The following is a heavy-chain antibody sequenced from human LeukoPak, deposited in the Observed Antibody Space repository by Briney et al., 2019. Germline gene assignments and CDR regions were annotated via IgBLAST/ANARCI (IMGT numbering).Heavy chain of an antibody. V-gene: IGHV4-59*01. CDR3: ARDRGGLIDY. CDR2: IYYSGST. Sequence: SETLSLTCTVSGGSISSYYWSWIRQPPGKGLEWIGYIYYSGSTNYNPSLKSRVTISVDTSKNQFSLKLSSVTAADTAVYYCARDRGGLIDYWGQGTLVTVSS. J-gene: IGHJ4*02. CDR1: GGSISSYY. D-gene: IGHD2-15*01.